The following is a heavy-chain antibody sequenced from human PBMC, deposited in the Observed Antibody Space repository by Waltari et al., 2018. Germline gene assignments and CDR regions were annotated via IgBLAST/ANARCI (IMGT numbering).Heavy chain of an antibody. J-gene: IGHJ2*01. V-gene: IGHV3-48*03. CDR1: GLPVRDYE. D-gene: IGHD3-3*01. Sequence: EVQLVESGGGLVQPGGSRSLSCAAPGLPVRDYELNGVRRAPGKGLEWVSYISNRGDTIYYADSVKGRFTISRDKKSLYLQMNTLSAEDTAVYYCARVGRDSDLLRDYSARWYFDLWGRGTLVTVSS. CDR3: ARVGRDSDLLRDYSARWYFDL. CDR2: ISNRGDTI.